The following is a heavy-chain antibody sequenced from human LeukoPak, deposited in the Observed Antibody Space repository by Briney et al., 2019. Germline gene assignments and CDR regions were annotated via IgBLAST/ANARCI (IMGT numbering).Heavy chain of an antibody. CDR3: SLQYPGDH. CDR2: IKSKTDGGTI. Sequence: GGSLRLSCAASGFTFSNAWMSWVRQAPGKGLEWVGRIKSKTDGGTIGYAAPVKGRFTISRDDSKHTLYLQMNSLKTEDTAVYYCSLQYPGDHWGQGTLVTVSS. J-gene: IGHJ4*02. CDR1: GFTFSNAW. D-gene: IGHD4-11*01. V-gene: IGHV3-15*01.